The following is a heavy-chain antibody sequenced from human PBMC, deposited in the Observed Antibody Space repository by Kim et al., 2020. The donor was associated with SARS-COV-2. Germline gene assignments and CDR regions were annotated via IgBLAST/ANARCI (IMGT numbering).Heavy chain of an antibody. D-gene: IGHD3-16*01. J-gene: IGHJ4*02. V-gene: IGHV4-59*01. CDR3: ARDARGGVGFGGFDY. CDR2: IYYSGST. CDR1: GGSISSYY. Sequence: SETLSLTCTVSGGSISSYYWSWIRQPPGKGLEWIGYIYYSGSTNYNPSLKSRVTISVDTSKNQFSLKLSSVTAADTAVYYCARDARGGVGFGGFDYWGQG.